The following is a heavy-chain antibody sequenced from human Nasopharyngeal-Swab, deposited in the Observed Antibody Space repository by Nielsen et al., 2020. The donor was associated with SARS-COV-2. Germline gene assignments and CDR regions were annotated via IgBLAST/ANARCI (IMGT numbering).Heavy chain of an antibody. J-gene: IGHJ3*01. CDR3: ARDPHSMPVRDCFDV. CDR1: GFTFRDYS. Sequence: GESLKISCAASGFTFRDYSMNWVRQAPGKGLEWVSSIGRYGTDIFHADSVKGRFSVFRDAANKSIYLQMRSLRAEDTAVYYCARDPHSMPVRDCFDVWGQGTMVTVSS. V-gene: IGHV3-21*01. D-gene: IGHD2/OR15-2a*01. CDR2: IGRYGTDI.